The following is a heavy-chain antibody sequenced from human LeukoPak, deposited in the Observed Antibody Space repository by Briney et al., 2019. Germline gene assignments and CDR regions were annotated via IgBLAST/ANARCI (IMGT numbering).Heavy chain of an antibody. CDR1: GFTFSSYS. D-gene: IGHD5-24*01. V-gene: IGHV3-7*01. CDR3: ARGRGWIDP. J-gene: IGHJ5*02. CDR2: VNEDGSEQ. Sequence: GGSLRLSCAASGFTFSSYSMNWFRQAPGKGLEWVANVNEDGSEQNYLDSVKGRFTISRDNAKNSVYLQMNNLRVEETAVYYCARGRGWIDPWGQGTLVTVSS.